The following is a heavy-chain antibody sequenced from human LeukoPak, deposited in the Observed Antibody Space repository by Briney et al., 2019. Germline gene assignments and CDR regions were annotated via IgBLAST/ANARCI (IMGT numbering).Heavy chain of an antibody. J-gene: IGHJ4*02. CDR2: ISAREGAT. CDR1: GLTFSAYS. CDR3: ANYDYVWGSHRHFEY. D-gene: IGHD3-16*02. Sequence: GGSRRLSCTVSGLTFSAYSLIWVRQAPQKGLEWVSVISAREGATYYADSVRGRFTISRDNSRNTVYLQMNSLRVEDTAVYYCANYDYVWGSHRHFEYWGQGTLVTVSS. V-gene: IGHV3-23*01.